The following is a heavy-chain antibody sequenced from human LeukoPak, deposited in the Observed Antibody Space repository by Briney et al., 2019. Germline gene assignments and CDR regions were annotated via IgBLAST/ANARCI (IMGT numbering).Heavy chain of an antibody. CDR2: MNPNSGNT. CDR1: GYTFTSYD. D-gene: IGHD2-15*01. Sequence: AXVKVSCKASGYTFTSYDINWVRQAPGQGLEWMGWMNPNSGNTVYAQKFQGRVTMTRNTSISTAYMELSRLRSDDTAVYYCARPRYCSGGSCLNWFDPWGQGTLVTVSS. J-gene: IGHJ5*02. CDR3: ARPRYCSGGSCLNWFDP. V-gene: IGHV1-8*01.